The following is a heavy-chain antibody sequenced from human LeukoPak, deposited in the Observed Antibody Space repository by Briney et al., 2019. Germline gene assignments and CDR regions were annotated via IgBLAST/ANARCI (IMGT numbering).Heavy chain of an antibody. J-gene: IGHJ5*02. V-gene: IGHV3-21*01. D-gene: IGHD3-22*01. Sequence: SGGSLRLSCAASGFTFSSYSMNWVRQAPGKGLEWVSSISSSSSYIYYADSVKGRFTISRDNAKNSLYLQMNSLRAEDTAVYYCARGGPYYYDSSPWFDPWGQGTLVTVSS. CDR2: ISSSSSYI. CDR3: ARGGPYYYDSSPWFDP. CDR1: GFTFSSYS.